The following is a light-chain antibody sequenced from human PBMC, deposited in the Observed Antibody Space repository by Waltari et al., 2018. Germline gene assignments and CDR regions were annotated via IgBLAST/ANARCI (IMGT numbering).Light chain of an antibody. CDR1: RSGFYNY. V-gene: IGLV2-14*03. Sequence: QSALPHPASVSGSPGQSITISCTCSRSGFYNYFCWYQHHPGKAPKLMIYDVSNRPSGVSNRFSGSNSGSTASLTISGLQAEDEADYYCSVKRGSNTVVFGGGTKLTVL. CDR3: SVKRGSNTVV. CDR2: DVS. J-gene: IGLJ2*01.